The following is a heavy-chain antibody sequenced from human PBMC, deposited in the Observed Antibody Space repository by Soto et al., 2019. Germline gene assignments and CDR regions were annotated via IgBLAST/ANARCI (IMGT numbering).Heavy chain of an antibody. J-gene: IGHJ4*02. D-gene: IGHD3-10*01. CDR1: GYTSTNYG. CDR3: ANDLMVIPVFKGLDD. Sequence: ATVEDSCKAYGYTSTNYGMHWVRQAPGQRLEWMGWINAGSGNTKYSQKFQGRITITRDTSASTVYMELSSLRSEDTAVYYCANDLMVIPVFKGLDDWGKGPLVPVP. V-gene: IGHV1-3*01. CDR2: INAGSGNT.